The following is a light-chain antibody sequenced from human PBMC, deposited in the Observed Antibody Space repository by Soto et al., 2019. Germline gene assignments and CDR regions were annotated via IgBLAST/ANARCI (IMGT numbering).Light chain of an antibody. J-gene: IGLJ1*01. CDR1: SSNVGGSNF. CDR3: VSYTSSTTYV. Sequence: QPALTQPASVSDSPGQSINISCTGTSSNVGGSNFLSWYQQHPGKPPKLIIYDVANRPSGVSNRFSGSKSGSTASLIISRLQTEDEADYYCVSYTSSTTYVFGTGTKVTVL. CDR2: DVA. V-gene: IGLV2-14*03.